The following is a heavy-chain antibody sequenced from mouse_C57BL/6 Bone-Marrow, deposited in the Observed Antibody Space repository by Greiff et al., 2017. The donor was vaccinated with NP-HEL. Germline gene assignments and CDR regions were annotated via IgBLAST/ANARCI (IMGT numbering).Heavy chain of an antibody. CDR2: IHPNSGST. CDR1: GYTFTSYW. CDR3: ARRDYYGSSLNWYFDV. D-gene: IGHD1-1*01. V-gene: IGHV1-64*01. Sequence: VQLQQPGAELVKPGASVKLSCKASGYTFTSYWMHWVKQRPGQGLEWIGMIHPNSGSTNYNEKFKSKATLTVDKSSSTAYMQLSSLTSEDSAVYYCARRDYYGSSLNWYFDVWGTGTTVTVSS. J-gene: IGHJ1*03.